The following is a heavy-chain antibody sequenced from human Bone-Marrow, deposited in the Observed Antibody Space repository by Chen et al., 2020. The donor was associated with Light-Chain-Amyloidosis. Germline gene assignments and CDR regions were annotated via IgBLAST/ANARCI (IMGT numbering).Heavy chain of an antibody. J-gene: IGHJ3*02. CDR2: ISWNSGSI. V-gene: IGHV3-9*01. CDR1: GFTFDDYA. CDR3: AKSSYSSSFLLDAFDI. D-gene: IGHD6-13*01. Sequence: LVESGGGLVQPGRSLRLSCAASGFTFDDYAMHWVRQAPGKGLEWVSGISWNSGSIGYADSVKGRFTISRDNAKNSLYLQMNSLRAEDTALYYCAKSSYSSSFLLDAFDIWGQGTMVTVSS.